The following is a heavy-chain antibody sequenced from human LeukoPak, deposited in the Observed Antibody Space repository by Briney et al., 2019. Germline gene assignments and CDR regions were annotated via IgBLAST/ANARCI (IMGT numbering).Heavy chain of an antibody. CDR1: GGTFSSYA. V-gene: IGHV1-69*05. Sequence: ASVTVSFTSSGGTFSSYAISWVRRAPGQGLEWMGGIIPIFGTANYAQKFQGRVTITTDESTSTAYMELSSLRSEDTAVYYCARDAETENYDFWSGYRYNWFDPWGQGTLVTVSS. J-gene: IGHJ5*02. CDR3: ARDAETENYDFWSGYRYNWFDP. D-gene: IGHD3-3*01. CDR2: IIPIFGTA.